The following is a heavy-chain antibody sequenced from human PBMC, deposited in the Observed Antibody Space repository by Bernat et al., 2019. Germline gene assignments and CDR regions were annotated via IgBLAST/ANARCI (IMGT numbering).Heavy chain of an antibody. V-gene: IGHV4-4*02. Sequence: QVQLQESGPGLVKPSGTLSLTCVVSGASISSNEWWSWVRQPPGKGLEWIGEIYHSGTTNYNPSLRSRVTMSVDKSKNQFSLRLNSVTAADTAVYYCASKIGILVAGPFYDYWGQGTLVTVSS. D-gene: IGHD6-19*01. CDR2: IYHSGTT. CDR3: ASKIGILVAGPFYDY. CDR1: GASISSNEW. J-gene: IGHJ4*02.